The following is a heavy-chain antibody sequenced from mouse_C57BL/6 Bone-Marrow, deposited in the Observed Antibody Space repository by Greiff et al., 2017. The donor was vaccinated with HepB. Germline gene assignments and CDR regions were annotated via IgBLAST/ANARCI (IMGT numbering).Heavy chain of an antibody. Sequence: DVKLQESGPELVKPGASVKITCKASGYTFTDYNMDWVKQSHGKSLEWIGDINPNNGGTIYNQKFKGKATLTVDKSSSTAYMELRSLTSEDTAVYYCAFYYYGSFAYWGQGTLVTVSA. CDR3: AFYYYGSFAY. J-gene: IGHJ3*01. CDR1: GYTFTDYN. CDR2: INPNNGGT. D-gene: IGHD1-1*01. V-gene: IGHV1-18*01.